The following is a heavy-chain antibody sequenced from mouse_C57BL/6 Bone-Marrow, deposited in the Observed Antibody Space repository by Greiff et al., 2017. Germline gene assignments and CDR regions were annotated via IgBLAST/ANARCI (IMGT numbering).Heavy chain of an antibody. CDR1: GFTFSSYA. J-gene: IGHJ2*01. Sequence: EVHLVESGGGLVKPGGSLKLSCAASGFTFSSYAMSWVRQTPEKRLEWVATISDGGSYTYYPDNVKGRFTISRDNAKNNLYLQMSHLKSEDTAMYYCARDLRPYYVDYWGQGTTLTVSS. CDR2: ISDGGSYT. V-gene: IGHV5-4*01. CDR3: ARDLRPYYVDY. D-gene: IGHD3-2*02.